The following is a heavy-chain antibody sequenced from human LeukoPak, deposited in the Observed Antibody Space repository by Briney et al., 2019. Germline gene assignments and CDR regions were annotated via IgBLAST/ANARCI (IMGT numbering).Heavy chain of an antibody. D-gene: IGHD3-22*01. CDR3: ARDASYYEAHYFDY. J-gene: IGHJ4*02. V-gene: IGHV4-31*03. Sequence: SETLSLTCTVSGGSISSGGYYWSWIRQHPGKGLEWIGYIYYSGSTYYNPSLKSRVTISVDTSMNQFSLKLSSVTAADTAVYCCARDASYYEAHYFDYWGQGTLVTVSS. CDR1: GGSISSGGYY. CDR2: IYYSGST.